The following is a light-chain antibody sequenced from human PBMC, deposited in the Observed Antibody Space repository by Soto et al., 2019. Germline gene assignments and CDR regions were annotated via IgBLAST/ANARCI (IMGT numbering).Light chain of an antibody. CDR3: AAWDDSLSGVV. J-gene: IGLJ2*01. CDR1: SSNIGSNY. CDR2: RNN. V-gene: IGLV1-47*01. Sequence: QAVVTQPPSASGTPGQRVTISCSGSSSNIGSNYVFWYQHLPGTAPKLLIYRNNQRPSGVPDRFSGSKSGTLASLAISGLRSEDETDYYCAAWDDSLSGVVFGGGTKLTVL.